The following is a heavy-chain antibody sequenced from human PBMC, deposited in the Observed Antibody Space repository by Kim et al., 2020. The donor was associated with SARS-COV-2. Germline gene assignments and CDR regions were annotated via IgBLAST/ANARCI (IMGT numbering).Heavy chain of an antibody. CDR3: ARGLQYYYDSSGTGWFDP. Sequence: SETLSLTCAVYGGSFSGYYWSWIRQPPGKGLEWIGEINHSGSTNYNPSLKSRVTISVDTSKNQFSLKLSSVTAADTAVYYCARGLQYYYDSSGTGWFDP. CDR1: GGSFSGYY. V-gene: IGHV4-34*01. D-gene: IGHD3-22*01. J-gene: IGHJ5*02. CDR2: INHSGST.